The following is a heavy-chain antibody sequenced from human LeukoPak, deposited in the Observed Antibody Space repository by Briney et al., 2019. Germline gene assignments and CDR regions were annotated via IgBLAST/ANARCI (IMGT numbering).Heavy chain of an antibody. Sequence: PSETLSLTCTVSGYSISTSYYWSWIRQPPGKGLEWIGEINHSGSTNYNPSLKSRVTISVDTSKNQFSLKLSSVTAADTAVYYCARTYSSSWWGNWFDPWGQGTLVTVSS. D-gene: IGHD6-13*01. CDR3: ARTYSSSWWGNWFDP. CDR1: GYSISTSYY. CDR2: INHSGST. J-gene: IGHJ5*02. V-gene: IGHV4-34*01.